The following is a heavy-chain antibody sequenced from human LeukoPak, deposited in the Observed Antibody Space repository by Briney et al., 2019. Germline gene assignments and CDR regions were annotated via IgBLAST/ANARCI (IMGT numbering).Heavy chain of an antibody. CDR3: ALEWYSSSSRYFDY. J-gene: IGHJ4*02. Sequence: SVKVSCKASGYTFTSYGISWVRQAPGQGLEWMGRIIPILGIANYAQKFQGRVTITADKSTSTAYMELSSLRSEDTAVYYCALEWYSSSSRYFDYWGQGTLVTVSS. D-gene: IGHD6-6*01. CDR2: IIPILGIA. V-gene: IGHV1-69*04. CDR1: GYTFTSYG.